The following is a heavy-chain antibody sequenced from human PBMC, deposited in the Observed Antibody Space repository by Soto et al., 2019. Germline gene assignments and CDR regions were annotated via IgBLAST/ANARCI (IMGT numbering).Heavy chain of an antibody. V-gene: IGHV1-69*01. CDR1: GDTFSSYV. J-gene: IGHJ3*02. Sequence: PLKRYCTAAGDTFSSYVISWVRQATGQGLDWMGGIIPIFGTANYAQKFQGRVTITADESTSTAYMELSSLRSEDTAVYYCARTGRGGDAFDIWGQGTMVTVSS. CDR2: IIPIFGTA. CDR3: ARTGRGGDAFDI. D-gene: IGHD3-10*01.